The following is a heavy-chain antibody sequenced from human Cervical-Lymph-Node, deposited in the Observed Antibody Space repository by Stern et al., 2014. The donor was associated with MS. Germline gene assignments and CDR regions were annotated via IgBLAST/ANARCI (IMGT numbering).Heavy chain of an antibody. V-gene: IGHV4-38-2*02. Sequence: QVQLQESGPGLVEPSETLSLTCTVSGYSISSGYYWGWIRQPPGKGLEGVGSLFHTGSTNYNPSLKSRVPVSVDTSKNQVSLKLSSVTAADTAVYYCARGRGSSLGPFDYWGQGTLVTVSS. CDR3: ARGRGSSLGPFDY. CDR1: GYSISSGYY. CDR2: LFHTGST. D-gene: IGHD1-26*01. J-gene: IGHJ4*02.